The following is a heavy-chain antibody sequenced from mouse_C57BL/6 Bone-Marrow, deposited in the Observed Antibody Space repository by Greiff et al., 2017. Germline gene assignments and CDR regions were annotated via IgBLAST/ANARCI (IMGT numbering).Heavy chain of an antibody. CDR3: ARTIGP. CDR1: GFTFSDYY. J-gene: IGHJ4*01. CDR2: ISNGGGST. Sequence: EVQVVESGGGLVQPGGSLKLSCAASGFTFSDYYMYWVRQTPEKRLEWVAYISNGGGSTYYPDTVKGRVTISRDNAKNTLYLQTSGLKSEDTAMYYYARTIGPWGQGTSVTVSS. V-gene: IGHV5-12*01.